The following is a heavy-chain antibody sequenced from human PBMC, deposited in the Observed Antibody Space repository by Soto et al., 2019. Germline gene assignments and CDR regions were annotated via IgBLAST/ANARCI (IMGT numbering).Heavy chain of an antibody. D-gene: IGHD3-22*01. CDR3: ARVPYYYDSSGYHNWFDP. CDR2: MNPNSGNT. V-gene: IGHV1-8*01. Sequence: QVQLVQSGAEVKKPGASVKVSCKASGYTFTSYDINWVRQATVQGLEWMGWMNPNSGNTGYAQKFQGRVIMTRNTSISTAYMELSSLRSEDTAVYYCARVPYYYDSSGYHNWFDPWGQGTLVTVSS. J-gene: IGHJ5*02. CDR1: GYTFTSYD.